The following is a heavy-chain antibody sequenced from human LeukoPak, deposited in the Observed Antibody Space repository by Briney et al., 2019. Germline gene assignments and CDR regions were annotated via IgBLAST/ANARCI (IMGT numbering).Heavy chain of an antibody. CDR2: MYSGGAT. CDR3: AREMRFGQNAP. Sequence: GGSLRLSCAASGFTVSSTYMSWVRQAPGKGLEWVSVMYSGGATHYADSVKGRFTISRDNSKNTLYHQMNSLRADDTAVYYCAREMRFGQNAPGGQGTLVIVSS. CDR1: GFTVSSTY. V-gene: IGHV3-53*01. D-gene: IGHD3-10*01. J-gene: IGHJ4*02.